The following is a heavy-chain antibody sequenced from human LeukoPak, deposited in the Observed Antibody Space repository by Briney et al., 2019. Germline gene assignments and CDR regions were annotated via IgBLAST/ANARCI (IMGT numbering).Heavy chain of an antibody. D-gene: IGHD3-10*01. Sequence: PGRSLRLSCTASGFTFGDYAMSWVRQAPGKGLEWVGFIRSKAYGGTTEYAASVKGRFTISRDDSKSIAYLQMNSLKTEDTAVYYCRFARAPEHAYWGQGTLVTVSS. CDR3: RFARAPEHAY. J-gene: IGHJ4*02. V-gene: IGHV3-49*04. CDR2: IRSKAYGGTT. CDR1: GFTFGDYA.